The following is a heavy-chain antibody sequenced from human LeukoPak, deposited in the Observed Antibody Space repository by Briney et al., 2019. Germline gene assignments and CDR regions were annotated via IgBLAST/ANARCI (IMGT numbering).Heavy chain of an antibody. CDR2: INPSGGST. V-gene: IGHV1-46*01. J-gene: IGHJ6*02. CDR3: ARVRATKTIFGVVISYYYYYGMDV. Sequence: ASVKVSCKASGYTFTSYYMHWVRQAPGQGLEWMGIINPSGGSTSYAQKCQGRVTMTRDTSTSTVHMELSSLRSEDTAVYYCARVRATKTIFGVVISYYYYYGMDVWGQGTTVTVSS. CDR1: GYTFTSYY. D-gene: IGHD3-3*01.